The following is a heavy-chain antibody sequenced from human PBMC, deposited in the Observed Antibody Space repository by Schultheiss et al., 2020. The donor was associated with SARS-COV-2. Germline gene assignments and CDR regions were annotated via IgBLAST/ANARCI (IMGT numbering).Heavy chain of an antibody. CDR3: ARRADYDFWSGYNGGWFDP. V-gene: IGHV4-31*03. CDR2: IYYSGST. CDR1: GGSISSGGYY. J-gene: IGHJ5*02. Sequence: SETLSLTCTVSGGSISSGGYYWSWIRQHPGKGLEWIGYIYYSGSTNYNPSLKSRVTISVDTSKNQFSLKLTSVTAADTAVYYCARRADYDFWSGYNGGWFDPWGQGTLVTVSS. D-gene: IGHD3-3*01.